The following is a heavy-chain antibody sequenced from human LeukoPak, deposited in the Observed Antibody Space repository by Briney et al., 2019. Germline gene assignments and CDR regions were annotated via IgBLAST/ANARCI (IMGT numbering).Heavy chain of an antibody. CDR1: GFTFSSYA. Sequence: GRSLRLSCAASGFTFSSYAMHWVRQAPGKGLEWVAVISYDGSNKYYVDSVKGRFTISRDNSKNTLYLQMNSLRAEDTAVYYCARDTDFWSGYSGAFDIWGQGTMVTVSS. J-gene: IGHJ3*02. CDR2: ISYDGSNK. CDR3: ARDTDFWSGYSGAFDI. V-gene: IGHV3-30-3*01. D-gene: IGHD3-3*01.